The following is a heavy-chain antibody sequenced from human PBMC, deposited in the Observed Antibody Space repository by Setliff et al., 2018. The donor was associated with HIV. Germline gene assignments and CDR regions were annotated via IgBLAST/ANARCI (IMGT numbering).Heavy chain of an antibody. CDR1: GFTFSSYA. Sequence: GGSLRLSCAASGFTFSSYAVSWVRQAPGKGLDWVSAISGSAGSTYYADSVKGRFTISRDNSKSTLYLQMNSLRAEDTAVYYCAKAARDYYDSSGYYIGIDYWGRGTLVTVSS. CDR2: ISGSAGST. J-gene: IGHJ4*02. V-gene: IGHV3-23*01. D-gene: IGHD3-22*01. CDR3: AKAARDYYDSSGYYIGIDY.